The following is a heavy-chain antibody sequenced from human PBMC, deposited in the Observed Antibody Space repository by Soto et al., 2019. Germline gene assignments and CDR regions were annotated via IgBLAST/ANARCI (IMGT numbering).Heavy chain of an antibody. J-gene: IGHJ4*02. D-gene: IGHD5-12*01. V-gene: IGHV3-23*01. CDR2: ISGSGGST. Sequence: EVQLLESGGGLVQPGGSLRLSCVASGFTFNIYGMSWVRLAPGKGLEWVSGISGSGGSTYYADSVKGRFTISRDNSKDTLYLQMNSLRAEDTAVYYCAKREGYGVVDYWGPGTLVTVSS. CDR1: GFTFNIYG. CDR3: AKREGYGVVDY.